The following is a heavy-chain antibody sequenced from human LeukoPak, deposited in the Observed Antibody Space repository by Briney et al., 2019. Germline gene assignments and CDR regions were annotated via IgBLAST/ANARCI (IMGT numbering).Heavy chain of an antibody. CDR1: GITFSNFA. D-gene: IGHD3-3*01. J-gene: IGHJ4*02. V-gene: IGHV3-23*01. CDR2: VSSDGINT. CDR3: AKPFGFLEWLYGGYFDS. Sequence: GGSLRLSCAASGITFSNFAMSWVRQAPGKGLEWVSAVSSDGINTYYTDSLKGRFTISRDNSKNTVFLQMHSLTAEDTAVYYCAKPFGFLEWLYGGYFDSWGQGTLVTVSS.